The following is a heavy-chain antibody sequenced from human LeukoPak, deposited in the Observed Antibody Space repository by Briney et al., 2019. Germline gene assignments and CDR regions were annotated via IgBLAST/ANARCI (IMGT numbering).Heavy chain of an antibody. D-gene: IGHD3-16*01. J-gene: IGHJ6*03. CDR2: IHHSGSI. V-gene: IGHV4-4*02. CDR1: GVSISSNLW. Sequence: SETLSLTCAVSGVSISSNLWWTWVRQPPGKGLEWIAEIHHSGSINYNPSLKSRVTISVDKAKNQFSLNLNSVTAADTAVYYCARQVGRGTQIYYMDVWGKGTTVTVSS. CDR3: ARQVGRGTQIYYMDV.